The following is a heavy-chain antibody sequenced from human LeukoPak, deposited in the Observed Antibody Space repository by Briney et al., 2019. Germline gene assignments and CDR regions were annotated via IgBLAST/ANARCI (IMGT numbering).Heavy chain of an antibody. CDR3: ARVPLSRDIFDY. CDR1: GYTLTHYG. Sequence: ASVKVSCKASGYTLTHYGFGWERQAPGHGLESMRWISAYNSNTNYAQNLQGRVTMTTDTSTSTVYMEPRSLRSDDTAVYYCARVPLSRDIFDYWGQGTLVTVSS. D-gene: IGHD3-3*02. CDR2: ISAYNSNT. J-gene: IGHJ4*02. V-gene: IGHV1-18*01.